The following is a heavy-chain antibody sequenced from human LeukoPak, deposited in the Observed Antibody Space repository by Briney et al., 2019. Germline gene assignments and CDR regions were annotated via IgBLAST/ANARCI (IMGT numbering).Heavy chain of an antibody. Sequence: ASVKVSCKASGGTFSSYAISWVRQAPGQGLEWMGWINPNSGGTNYAQKFQGRVTMTRDTSINTAYMELSRLRSDDTAVYYCARDLEEAADGKNLFDPWGEGTVVTVS. J-gene: IGHJ5*02. D-gene: IGHD6-13*01. CDR3: ARDLEEAADGKNLFDP. CDR1: GGTFSSYA. V-gene: IGHV1-2*02. CDR2: INPNSGGT.